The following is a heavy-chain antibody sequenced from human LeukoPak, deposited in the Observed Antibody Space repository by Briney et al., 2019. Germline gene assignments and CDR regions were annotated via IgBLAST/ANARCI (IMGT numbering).Heavy chain of an antibody. CDR1: GFTFSRFG. CDR2: IQYDESLK. CDR3: AKDQGVVGSYDA. J-gene: IGHJ5*02. Sequence: GGSLRLSCEASGFTFSRFGMNWARQAPGKGLEWVAFIQYDESLKCYLGSVKGRFATSRDNSKNTVYLQMNSLRVEDTAVYYCAKDQGVVGSYDAWGQGTLVTVSS. V-gene: IGHV3-30*02. D-gene: IGHD3-10*01.